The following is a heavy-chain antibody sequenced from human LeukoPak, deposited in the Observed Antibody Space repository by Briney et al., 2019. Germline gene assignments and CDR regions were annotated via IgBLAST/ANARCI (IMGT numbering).Heavy chain of an antibody. CDR3: AKARSLDYYDSSGYYYPFDY. CDR1: GFTFSNYA. CDR2: ISSDGNI. J-gene: IGHJ4*02. D-gene: IGHD3-22*01. Sequence: GGSLRLSCAASGFTFSNYAMSWVRQTPGKGLEWVSAISSDGNIYYADSVKGRFTISRDISKNMLYLQMSSLRAEDTAVYYCAKARSLDYYDSSGYYYPFDYWGQGTLVTVSS. V-gene: IGHV3-23*01.